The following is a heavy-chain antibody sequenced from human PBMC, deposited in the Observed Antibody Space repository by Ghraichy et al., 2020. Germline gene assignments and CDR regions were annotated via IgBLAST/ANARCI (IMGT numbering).Heavy chain of an antibody. CDR3: ARGRTKAAAGRGYYFDY. CDR1: GGSISTSNW. D-gene: IGHD6-13*01. CDR2: IYHSGTT. J-gene: IGHJ4*02. V-gene: IGHV4-4*02. Sequence: SETLSLTCAVSGGSISTSNWWNWVRQPPGKGLEWIGQIYHSGTTNYNPSLKSRVSMSVDKSKNHFSLKLSSVTAADTAVYYCARGRTKAAAGRGYYFDYWGQGALVTVSS.